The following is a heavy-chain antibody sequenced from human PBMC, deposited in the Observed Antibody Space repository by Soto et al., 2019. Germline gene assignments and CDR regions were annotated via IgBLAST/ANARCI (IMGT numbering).Heavy chain of an antibody. J-gene: IGHJ6*02. CDR3: AKGDGFILAV. CDR2: TNTGGTT. Sequence: EVQVLATGGGLIQPGGCLRLSCAASGFTVNSNYMSWVRQAPGEGLQWVSITNTGGTTYYADSVKGRFTASRDNSKNTLYLQMHSLRAEDTAVYYSAKGDGFILAVWGQGTTVSVSS. V-gene: IGHV3-53*02. CDR1: GFTVNSNY. D-gene: IGHD1-26*01.